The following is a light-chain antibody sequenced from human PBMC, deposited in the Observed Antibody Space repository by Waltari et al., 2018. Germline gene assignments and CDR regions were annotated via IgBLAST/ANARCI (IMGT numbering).Light chain of an antibody. J-gene: IGLJ2*01. V-gene: IGLV2-14*01. CDR2: DVA. CDR3: ASYTTTRTVV. CDR1: SSDIGGYNY. Sequence: QSALTQPASVSGSPGQSITISCTGTSSDIGGYNYVSWYQQHPGKAPKLMIFDVARWPPGVSNRFSGSKSGNTASLTISGLQAEDEADYYCASYTTTRTVVFGGGTKVTVL.